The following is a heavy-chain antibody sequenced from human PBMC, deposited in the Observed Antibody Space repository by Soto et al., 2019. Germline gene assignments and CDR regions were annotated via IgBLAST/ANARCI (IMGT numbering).Heavy chain of an antibody. J-gene: IGHJ4*02. CDR1: GYTFTSYT. Sequence: QVQLVQSGAEEKKPGASVKVSCKASGYTFTSYTMNWVRQAPGQRLEWLGWINAGNGNTRYSPKFLARVTITRDTSASTAYMELYSLTSEDTTVYYCAREEPCESLRTRAFHYWGQGTLVPVS. CDR3: AREEPCESLRTRAFHY. CDR2: INAGNGNT. V-gene: IGHV1-3*05. D-gene: IGHD1-26*01.